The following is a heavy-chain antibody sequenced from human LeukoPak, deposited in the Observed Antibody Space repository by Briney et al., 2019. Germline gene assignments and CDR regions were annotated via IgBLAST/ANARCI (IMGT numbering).Heavy chain of an antibody. V-gene: IGHV1-18*01. CDR1: GYTFTSYG. J-gene: IGHJ6*02. Sequence: ASVKVSCKASGYTFTSYGISWVRQAPGQGLEWMGWISAYNGNTNYAQKFQGRVTITADESTSTAYMELSSLRSEDTAVYYCAREGYSSSWRYYGMDVWGQGTTVTVSS. CDR3: AREGYSSSWRYYGMDV. D-gene: IGHD6-13*01. CDR2: ISAYNGNT.